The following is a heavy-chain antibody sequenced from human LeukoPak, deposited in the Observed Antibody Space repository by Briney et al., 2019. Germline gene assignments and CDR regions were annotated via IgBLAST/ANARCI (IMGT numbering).Heavy chain of an antibody. J-gene: IGHJ6*02. CDR1: GGSISSSSYY. Sequence: SETLSLTCTVSGGSISSSSYYWGWIRQPPGKGLEWIGYIYYSGSTNYNPSLKSRVTISVDTSKNQFSLKLSSVTAADTAVYYCARGVSSGWYVRDYYYYGMDVWGQGTTVTVSS. CDR2: IYYSGST. CDR3: ARGVSSGWYVRDYYYYGMDV. D-gene: IGHD6-19*01. V-gene: IGHV4-61*05.